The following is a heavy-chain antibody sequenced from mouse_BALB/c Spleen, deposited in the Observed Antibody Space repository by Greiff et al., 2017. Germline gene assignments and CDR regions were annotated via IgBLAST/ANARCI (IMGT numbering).Heavy chain of an antibody. D-gene: IGHD4-1*01. V-gene: IGHV5-17*02. CDR3: ARGETVSLAMDY. J-gene: IGHJ4*01. CDR1: GFTFSSFG. Sequence: EVKLMESGGGLVQPGGSRKLSCAASGFTFSSFGMHWVRQAPEKGLEWVAYISSGSSTIYYADTVKGRFTISRDNPKNTLFLQMTSLRSEDTAMYYCARGETVSLAMDYWGQGTSVTVSA. CDR2: ISSGSSTI.